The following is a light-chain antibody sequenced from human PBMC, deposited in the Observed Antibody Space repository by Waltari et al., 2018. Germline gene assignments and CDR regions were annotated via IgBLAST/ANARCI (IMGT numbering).Light chain of an antibody. J-gene: IGLJ1*01. V-gene: IGLV1-44*01. Sequence: QSVLTQPPSASGTPGQRVTIPCSGGRSNIGRNAGKWYQHLPGTAPKLLINDNTQRPSGVPDRFSGSKSGTSASLAISGLQSEDEAEYYCATWDDSLKGYVFGTGTKVTVL. CDR1: RSNIGRNA. CDR3: ATWDDSLKGYV. CDR2: DNT.